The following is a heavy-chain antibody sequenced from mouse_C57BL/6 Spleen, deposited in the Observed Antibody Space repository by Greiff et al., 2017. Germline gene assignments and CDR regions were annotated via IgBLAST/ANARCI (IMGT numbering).Heavy chain of an antibody. V-gene: IGHV1-80*01. CDR1: GYAFSSYW. Sequence: QVQLQQSGAELVKPGASVKISCKASGYAFSSYWMNWVKQRPGKGLEWIGQIYPGDGDTNYNGKFKGKATLTADKSSSTAYMQLSSLTSEDSAVYFCARGGIYGYDGAGFAYWGQGTLVTVSA. CDR2: IYPGDGDT. CDR3: ARGGIYGYDGAGFAY. D-gene: IGHD2-2*01. J-gene: IGHJ3*01.